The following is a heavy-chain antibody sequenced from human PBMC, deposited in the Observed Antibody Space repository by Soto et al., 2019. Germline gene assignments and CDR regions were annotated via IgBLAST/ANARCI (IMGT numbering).Heavy chain of an antibody. CDR3: ADPPASF. D-gene: IGHD6-6*01. V-gene: IGHV4-4*02. CDR2: INHTGTT. J-gene: IGHJ1*01. Sequence: QVQLQESGPGLVKPSETLSLTCTVSGGSMSGTNFWNWVRQPPGKGLEWIGEINHTGTTNYNPSLKRRVTISDDTSKHQFSLKLTSGTAADTAVYYCADPPASFWGQGLLVTVSS. CDR1: GGSMSGTNF.